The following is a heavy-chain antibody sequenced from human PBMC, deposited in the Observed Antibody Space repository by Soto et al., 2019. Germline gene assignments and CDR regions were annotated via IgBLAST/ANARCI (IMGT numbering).Heavy chain of an antibody. V-gene: IGHV4-39*01. Sequence: SETLSLTCTVSGGSISSSSYYWGWIRQPPGKGLEWIGSIYYSGSTYYNPSLKSRVTISVDTFKNQFSLKLSSLTAADTAVYYCARRLYYDSSGFEGGGMDVWGQGTTVTVSS. J-gene: IGHJ6*02. CDR3: ARRLYYDSSGFEGGGMDV. CDR2: IYYSGST. CDR1: GGSISSSSYY. D-gene: IGHD3-22*01.